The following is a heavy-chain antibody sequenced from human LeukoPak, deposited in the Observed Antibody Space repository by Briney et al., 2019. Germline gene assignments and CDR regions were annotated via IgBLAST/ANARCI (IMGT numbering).Heavy chain of an antibody. CDR1: GGSISSGGYY. CDR3: ARDPARSPYYYGPGISGY. J-gene: IGHJ4*02. Sequence: SETLSLTCTVSGGSISSGGYYWSWIRQHPGKGLEWIGYIYYSGSTYYNPSLKSRVTISVDTSKNQFSLKLSSVTAADTAVYYCARDPARSPYYYGPGISGYWGQGTLVTVSS. D-gene: IGHD3-10*01. CDR2: IYYSGST. V-gene: IGHV4-31*03.